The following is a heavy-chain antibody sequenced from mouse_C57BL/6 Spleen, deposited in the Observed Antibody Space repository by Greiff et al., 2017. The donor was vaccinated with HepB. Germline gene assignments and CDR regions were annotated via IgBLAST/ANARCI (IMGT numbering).Heavy chain of an antibody. CDR1: GYNFTSYW. J-gene: IGHJ4*01. Sequence: VQLQQPGAELVKPGASVKLSCKASGYNFTSYWMHWVKQRPGQGLEWIGMIHPNSGSTNYNEKFKSKATLTVDKSSSTAYMQLSSLTSEDSAVYYCASYGKGYYAMDYWGQGTSVTVSS. V-gene: IGHV1-64*01. CDR3: ASYGKGYYAMDY. D-gene: IGHD2-1*01. CDR2: IHPNSGST.